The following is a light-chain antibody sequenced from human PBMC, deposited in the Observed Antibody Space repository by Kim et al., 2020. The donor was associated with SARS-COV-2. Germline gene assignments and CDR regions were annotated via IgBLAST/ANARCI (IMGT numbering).Light chain of an antibody. CDR1: SSDVGGYNY. Sequence: QSALTQPRSVSGSPGQSVTISCTGTSSDVGGYNYVSWYQQHPGKAPKLMIYDVSKRPSGVPDRFSGSNSGNTASLTVSGLQAEDEADYYCCSYAGSYTVVFGGGTQLTVL. CDR2: DVS. J-gene: IGLJ2*01. V-gene: IGLV2-11*01. CDR3: CSYAGSYTVV.